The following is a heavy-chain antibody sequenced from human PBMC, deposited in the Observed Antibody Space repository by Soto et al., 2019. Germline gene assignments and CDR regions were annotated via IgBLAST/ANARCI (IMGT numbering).Heavy chain of an antibody. CDR2: ISSSGSTI. Sequence: GGSLRLSCAASGFTFSDYYMSWIRQAPGKGLEWVSYISSSGSTIYYADSVKGRFTISRDNAKNSLYLQMNSLRAEDTAVYYCARDERYCSSTSCYADYYYGMDVWGQGTTVTVSS. J-gene: IGHJ6*02. V-gene: IGHV3-11*01. CDR1: GFTFSDYY. CDR3: ARDERYCSSTSCYADYYYGMDV. D-gene: IGHD2-2*01.